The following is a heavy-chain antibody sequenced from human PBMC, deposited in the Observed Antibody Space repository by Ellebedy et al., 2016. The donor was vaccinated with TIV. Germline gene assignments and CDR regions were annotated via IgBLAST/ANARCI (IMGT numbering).Heavy chain of an antibody. J-gene: IGHJ3*02. Sequence: GESLKISCAASGFTVSYTYMSWVRQAPGKGLEWVSVIQTGGDTYYADSVRGRFTISRDSSKNTLCLQMNSLRAEDTAVYYCARRITGTYGDDALDIWGQGTMVTVSS. CDR2: IQTGGDT. V-gene: IGHV3-53*01. D-gene: IGHD1-20*01. CDR1: GFTVSYTY. CDR3: ARRITGTYGDDALDI.